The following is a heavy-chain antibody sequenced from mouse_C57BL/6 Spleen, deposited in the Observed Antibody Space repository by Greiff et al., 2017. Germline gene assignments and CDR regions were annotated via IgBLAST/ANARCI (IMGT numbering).Heavy chain of an antibody. D-gene: IGHD3-1*01. CDR3: ARSRASGDWYFDV. J-gene: IGHJ1*03. V-gene: IGHV1-69*01. CDR2: IDPSDSYT. Sequence: QVQLQQPGAELVMPGASVKLSCKASGYTFTSYWMHWVKQRPGQGLEWIGEIDPSDSYTNYNQKFKGKSTLTVDKSSSTAYMQLSSLTSEDSAVYFCARSRASGDWYFDVWGTGTTVTVSS. CDR1: GYTFTSYW.